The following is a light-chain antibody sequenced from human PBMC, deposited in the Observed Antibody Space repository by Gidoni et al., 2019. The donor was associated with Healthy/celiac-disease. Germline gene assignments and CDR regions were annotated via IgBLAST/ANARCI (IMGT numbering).Light chain of an antibody. CDR2: GKN. CDR3: NSRDSSGNLWV. V-gene: IGLV3-19*01. CDR1: SLRSYY. J-gene: IGLJ3*02. Sequence: SSELTQDPAVPVALGQTVRLTCQGDSLRSYYASWYQQKPGQAPVLVIYGKNNRPSGIPDRFSGSSSGNTASLTITGAQAEDEADYYCNSRDSSGNLWVFGGGTKLTVL.